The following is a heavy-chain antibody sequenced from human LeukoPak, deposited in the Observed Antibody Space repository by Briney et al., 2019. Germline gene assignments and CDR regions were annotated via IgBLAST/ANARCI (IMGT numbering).Heavy chain of an antibody. J-gene: IGHJ4*02. CDR2: IYPGDSDT. V-gene: IGHV5-51*01. CDR3: ARLEEMATPDY. CDR1: GYSFTDYW. Sequence: GESLKISCKGSGYSFTDYWIGWVRQMPGKGLEWMGIIYPGDSDTRYSPSFEGQVTISADKSITTAFLQWSSLRASDTAMYYCARLEEMATPDYWGQGTLVTVSS. D-gene: IGHD5-24*01.